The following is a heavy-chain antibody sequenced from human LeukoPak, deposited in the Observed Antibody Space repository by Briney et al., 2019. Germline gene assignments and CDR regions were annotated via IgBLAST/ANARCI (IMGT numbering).Heavy chain of an antibody. V-gene: IGHV3-53*01. CDR2: IYSGGST. J-gene: IGHJ3*02. CDR3: AKAQVGAILHAFDI. Sequence: GGSLRLSCAASGFTFSSNYMSWVRQAPGKGLEWVSVIYSGGSTYYADSVKGRFTISRDNSKNTLYLQMNSLRAEDTAVYYCAKAQVGAILHAFDIWGQGTMVTVSS. CDR1: GFTFSSNY. D-gene: IGHD1-26*01.